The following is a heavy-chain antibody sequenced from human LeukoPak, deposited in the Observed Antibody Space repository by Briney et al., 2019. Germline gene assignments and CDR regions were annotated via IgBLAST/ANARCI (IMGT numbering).Heavy chain of an antibody. D-gene: IGHD3-22*01. J-gene: IGHJ6*03. V-gene: IGHV4-34*01. CDR2: INHSGST. CDR1: GGSFSGYY. Sequence: SETLSLTCAVYGGSFSGYYWSWIRQPPGKGLEWVGEINHSGSTNYNPSLKSRVTISVDTSKNQFSLKLSSVTAADTAVYYCARVAYYDSSGYYWEGVYYYYYYMDVWGKGTTVTVSS. CDR3: ARVAYYDSSGYYWEGVYYYYYYMDV.